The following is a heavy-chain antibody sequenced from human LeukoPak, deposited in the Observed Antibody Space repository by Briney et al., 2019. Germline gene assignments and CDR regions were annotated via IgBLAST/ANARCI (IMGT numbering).Heavy chain of an antibody. Sequence: GASVKVSCKASGYTFTSYGISWVRQAPGQGLEWMGWMNPNSGNTGYAQKFQGRVTMTRNTSISTAYMELSSLRSEDTAVYYCARGGYSYGYYYYGMDVWGQGTTVTVSS. CDR2: MNPNSGNT. CDR1: GYTFTSYG. V-gene: IGHV1-8*02. CDR3: ARGGYSYGYYYYGMDV. D-gene: IGHD5-18*01. J-gene: IGHJ6*02.